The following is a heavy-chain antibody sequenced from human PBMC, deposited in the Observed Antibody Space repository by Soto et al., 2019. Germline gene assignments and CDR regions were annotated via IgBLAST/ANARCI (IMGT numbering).Heavy chain of an antibody. Sequence: PSQTLSLTCAISGDSVSTNSATWDWIRQSPSRGLEWLGRTYYRSKWYNDYAVSVKGRITINPDTSNNQLSLQLASVTAADTAVYYCARDAGYYFDYRGQGALVTVSS. CDR3: ARDAGYYFDY. V-gene: IGHV6-1*01. CDR2: TYYRSKWYN. J-gene: IGHJ4*02. CDR1: GDSVSTNSAT. D-gene: IGHD5-12*01.